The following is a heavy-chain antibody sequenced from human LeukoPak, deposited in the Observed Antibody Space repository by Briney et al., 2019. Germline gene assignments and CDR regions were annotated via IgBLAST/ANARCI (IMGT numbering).Heavy chain of an antibody. V-gene: IGHV4-39*01. D-gene: IGHD5-18*01. J-gene: IGHJ4*02. CDR3: ARREGRGYSYGYSFDY. Sequence: SETLSLTCTVCGGSISSSSYSWGWIRQPPGKGLEWIGSIYYSGSTYYTPALKSRVTISVDTSKNQSSPQLSSVTAADTAVYYCARREGRGYSYGYSFDYWGQGTLVTVSS. CDR1: GGSISSSSYS. CDR2: IYYSGST.